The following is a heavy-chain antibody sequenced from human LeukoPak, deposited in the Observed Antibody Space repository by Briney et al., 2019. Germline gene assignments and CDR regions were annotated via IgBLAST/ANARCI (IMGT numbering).Heavy chain of an antibody. D-gene: IGHD3-3*01. CDR3: ARKRRRSSAVYYFDY. Sequence: SETLSLTCAVYGGSFSGYYWSWIRQPPGKGLEWIGEINHSGSTNYNPSLKSRVTISVDTSKNQFSLKLSSVTAADTAVYYCARKRRRSSAVYYFDYWGQGTLVTVSS. V-gene: IGHV4-34*01. J-gene: IGHJ4*02. CDR2: INHSGST. CDR1: GGSFSGYY.